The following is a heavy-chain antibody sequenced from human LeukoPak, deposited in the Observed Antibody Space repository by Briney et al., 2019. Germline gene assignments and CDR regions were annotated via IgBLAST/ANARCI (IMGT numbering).Heavy chain of an antibody. CDR2: INHSGST. CDR1: GGSFSGYY. D-gene: IGHD6-13*01. J-gene: IGHJ4*02. CDR3: ASTVKMYSRLSGYLDY. Sequence: PSETLSLTCAVYGGSFSGYYWSWIRQPPGKGLEWIGEINHSGSTNYNPSLKSRVTISVDTSKNQFSLKLSSVTAADTAVYYCASTVKMYSRLSGYLDYWGQGTLVTVSS. V-gene: IGHV4-34*01.